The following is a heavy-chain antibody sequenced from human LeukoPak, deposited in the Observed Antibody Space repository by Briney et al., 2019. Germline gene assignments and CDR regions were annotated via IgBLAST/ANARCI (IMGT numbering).Heavy chain of an antibody. CDR2: ISNVGSAK. CDR1: GFTFIDYY. Sequence: MSGGSLRLSCAASGFTFIDYYMDWRRQSPGRGLEWLAYISNVGSAKYSSHSAKGRFPIYRDKAKNSVSLKMTSLRPEATAVYFCARASSGYFAPWGPGPLVTVSS. J-gene: IGHJ5*02. V-gene: IGHV3-11*01. CDR3: ARASSGYFAP. D-gene: IGHD3-22*01.